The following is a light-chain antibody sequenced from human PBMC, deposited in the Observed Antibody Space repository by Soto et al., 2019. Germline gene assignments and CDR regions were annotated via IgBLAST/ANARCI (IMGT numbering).Light chain of an antibody. Sequence: DIQLTQSPSTLSASVGDRVTITCRASQSIDRWLAWYQQKLGKAPELLIHDASSLESGVPSRFSGSGSGTEFTLTINTLQPDDFATYYCQQYNHYYSFGQGTKLEIK. CDR1: QSIDRW. CDR3: QQYNHYYS. CDR2: DAS. J-gene: IGKJ2*03. V-gene: IGKV1-5*01.